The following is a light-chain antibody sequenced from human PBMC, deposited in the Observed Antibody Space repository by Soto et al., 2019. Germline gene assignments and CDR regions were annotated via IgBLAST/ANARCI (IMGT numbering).Light chain of an antibody. J-gene: IGKJ1*01. Sequence: EIGLTQSPGTLSLSPRERATLSCRASQSISIIFLAWYQQKPGQAPRLVFYGASGRATGIPDRFSGSVSGTDFTLTISRLEPEYFAVYYCQQYASSPRTFALRTTGDIK. CDR2: GAS. CDR3: QQYASSPRT. CDR1: QSISIIF. V-gene: IGKV3-20*01.